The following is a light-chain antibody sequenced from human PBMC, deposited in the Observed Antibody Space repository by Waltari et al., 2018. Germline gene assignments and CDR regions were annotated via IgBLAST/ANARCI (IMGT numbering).Light chain of an antibody. CDR3: QHYVSLPVT. J-gene: IGKJ1*01. CDR1: QSVSRA. Sequence: IVLTQSPGTTSLSPGERATLSCRASQSVSRALAWYQQNPGHAPRLLIHGASNRATGIPDRFSGSGSGTDFSLIISRLEPEDFAVYYCQHYVSLPVTFGQGTKVEIK. CDR2: GAS. V-gene: IGKV3-20*01.